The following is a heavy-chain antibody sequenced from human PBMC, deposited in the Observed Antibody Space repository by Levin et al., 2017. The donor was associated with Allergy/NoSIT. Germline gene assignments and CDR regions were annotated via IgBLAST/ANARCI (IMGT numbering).Heavy chain of an antibody. CDR3: ARGERWLAVSAHFGH. V-gene: IGHV3-23*01. D-gene: IGHD6-19*01. CDR1: GFTFSSYA. CDR2: ISGSGGST. Sequence: GESLKISCAASGFTFSSYAMSWVRQAPGKGLKWVSAISGSGGSTFNADSVKGRFTISRDKSTLYLQMNSLRAEDTAVYYCARGERWLAVSAHFGHWGQGTLVTVSS. J-gene: IGHJ4*02.